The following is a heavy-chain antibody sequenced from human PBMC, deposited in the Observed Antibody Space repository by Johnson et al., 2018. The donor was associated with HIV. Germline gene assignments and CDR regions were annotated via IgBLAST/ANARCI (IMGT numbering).Heavy chain of an antibody. J-gene: IGHJ3*02. Sequence: VHLVESGGGLVQPGRSLRLSCAASGFTFDDYAMYWVRQVPGRGLEWVPGTNRSSGSLDYADSMKGRSAFSRDNAKNSLCLQMNSLRAEDTAVYYCAKCIWGSSLIDAFDIWGQGTMVTVSP. V-gene: IGHV3-9*01. CDR1: GFTFDDYA. CDR2: TNRSSGSL. D-gene: IGHD6-13*01. CDR3: AKCIWGSSLIDAFDI.